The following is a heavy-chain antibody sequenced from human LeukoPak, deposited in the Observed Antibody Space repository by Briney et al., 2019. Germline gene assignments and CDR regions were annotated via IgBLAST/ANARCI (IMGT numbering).Heavy chain of an antibody. Sequence: GESLKISCKGSGYSFTNYWIGWVRQVPGKGLEWMGIIYPGDSDTKYSPSFQGQVTIPADKSISTAYLQWSSLKASDTAMYYCARGAGVVGTTYFDYWGQGTLVTVSS. V-gene: IGHV5-51*01. CDR2: IYPGDSDT. J-gene: IGHJ4*02. CDR1: GYSFTNYW. CDR3: ARGAGVVGTTYFDY. D-gene: IGHD3-22*01.